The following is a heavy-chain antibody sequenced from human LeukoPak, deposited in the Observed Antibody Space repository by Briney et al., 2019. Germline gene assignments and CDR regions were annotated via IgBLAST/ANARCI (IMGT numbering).Heavy chain of an antibody. V-gene: IGHV3-9*01. D-gene: IGHD3-10*01. J-gene: IGHJ6*02. CDR2: ISWNSGSI. CDR1: GFTFDDYA. Sequence: GGSLRLSCAASGFTFDDYAMHWVRQAPGKGLEWVSGISWNSGSIGYADSVKGRFTISRDNAKNSLYLQMNSLRAEDTALYYCAKDITHNYGSGVYGMDVWGQGTTVTVSS. CDR3: AKDITHNYGSGVYGMDV.